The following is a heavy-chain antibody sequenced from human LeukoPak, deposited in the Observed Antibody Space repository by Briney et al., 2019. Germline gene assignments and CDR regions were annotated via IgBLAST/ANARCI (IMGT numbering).Heavy chain of an antibody. CDR3: ARGPYSNYVPYYYYMDV. V-gene: IGHV1-69*05. J-gene: IGHJ6*03. CDR1: GYTFTIYG. Sequence: ASVKVSCKASGYTFTIYGISWVRQAPGQGLEWMGGIIPKSDTANYAQKFKGRVTITTDESTSTAYMELSSLRSEDTAVYYCARGPYSNYVPYYYYMDVWGKGTTVTVSS. CDR2: IIPKSDTA. D-gene: IGHD4-11*01.